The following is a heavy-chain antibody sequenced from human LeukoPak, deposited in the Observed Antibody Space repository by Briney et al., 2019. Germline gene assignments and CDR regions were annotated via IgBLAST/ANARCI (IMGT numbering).Heavy chain of an antibody. J-gene: IGHJ6*02. CDR3: AKVSGGGLYYDGMDV. D-gene: IGHD1-14*01. Sequence: HPGGSLRLSCAASGFTFSSYWMHWVRQAPGKGLEWVSAISNNGGYTYYADSVQGRFTISRDNSKNTLYLQMNSLRVEDTAVYYCAKVSGGGLYYDGMDVWGQGTTVTVSS. CDR2: ISNNGGYT. CDR1: GFTFSSYW. V-gene: IGHV3-23*01.